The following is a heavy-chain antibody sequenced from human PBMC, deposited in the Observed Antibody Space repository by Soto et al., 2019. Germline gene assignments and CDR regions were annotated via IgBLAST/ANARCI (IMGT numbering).Heavy chain of an antibody. CDR2: IKSKTDGGTT. D-gene: IGHD3-3*01. Sequence: GGALRLSCAASVFTFSNAWMSWVRQAPGKGLEWVGRIKSKTDGGTTDYAAPVKGRFTISRDDSKNTLYLQMNSLKTEDTAVYYCTTDLFSSSYYDFWSGYSAFDYWGQGTLVTVSS. J-gene: IGHJ4*02. CDR3: TTDLFSSSYYDFWSGYSAFDY. CDR1: VFTFSNAW. V-gene: IGHV3-15*01.